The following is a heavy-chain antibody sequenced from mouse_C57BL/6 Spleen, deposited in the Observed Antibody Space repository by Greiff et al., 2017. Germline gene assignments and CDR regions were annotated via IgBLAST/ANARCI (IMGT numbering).Heavy chain of an antibody. CDR3: ARTDYSNYGGYFDY. Sequence: EVKLVESGGGLVKPGGSLKLSCAASGFTFSDYGMHWVRQAPEKGLEWVAYISSGSSTIYYADTVKGRFTISRDNAKNTLFLQMTSLRSEDTAMYYCARTDYSNYGGYFDYWGQGTTLTVSS. CDR2: ISSGSSTI. V-gene: IGHV5-17*01. CDR1: GFTFSDYG. D-gene: IGHD2-5*01. J-gene: IGHJ2*01.